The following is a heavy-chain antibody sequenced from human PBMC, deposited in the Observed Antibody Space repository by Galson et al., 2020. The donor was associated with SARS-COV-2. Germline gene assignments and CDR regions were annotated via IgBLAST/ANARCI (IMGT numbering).Heavy chain of an antibody. V-gene: IGHV1-18*01. CDR3: ARALPRLRYFDSLFHSHGSYYYYGMDV. J-gene: IGHJ6*02. CDR1: GYTFTSYG. Sequence: ASVKVSCKASGYTFTSYGISWVRQAPGQGLEWTGWISAYNGNTNYAQKLQGRVTMTTDTSTSTAYMELMSLRSDDTAVYYCARALPRLRYFDSLFHSHGSYYYYGMDVWGQGTTITVSS. CDR2: ISAYNGNT. D-gene: IGHD3-9*01.